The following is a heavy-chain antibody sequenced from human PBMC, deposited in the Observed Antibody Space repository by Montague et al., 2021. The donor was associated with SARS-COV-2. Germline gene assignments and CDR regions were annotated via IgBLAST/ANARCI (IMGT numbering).Heavy chain of an antibody. V-gene: IGHV4-59*08. D-gene: IGHD6-19*01. CDR1: GGSTASHY. J-gene: IGHJ3*02. Sequence: SETLSLTCTVSGGSTASHYWTWIRQSPGKRPEWIGYVYYNGDTKYNPSLQSRVTISIDTSENQFSPRLNSVTAADTAVYFCARGWAFDTWGQGRLSPSLQ. CDR2: VYYNGDT. CDR3: ARGWAFDT.